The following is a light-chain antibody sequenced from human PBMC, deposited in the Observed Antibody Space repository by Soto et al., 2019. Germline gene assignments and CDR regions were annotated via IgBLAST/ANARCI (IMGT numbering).Light chain of an antibody. J-gene: IGLJ2*01. CDR3: SSYTSSSTFVV. CDR1: SSDVGSYNR. V-gene: IGLV2-18*02. Sequence: QSALTQPPSVSGSPGQSVTISCTGTSSDVGSYNRVSWYQQPPGTAPKLMIYEVSNRPSGVPDRFSGSKSGNTPSLTISGLQADDEADYYCSSYTSSSTFVVFGGGPKLTVL. CDR2: EVS.